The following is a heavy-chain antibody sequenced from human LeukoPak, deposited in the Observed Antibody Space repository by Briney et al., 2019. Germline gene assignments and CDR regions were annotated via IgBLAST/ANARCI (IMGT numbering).Heavy chain of an antibody. CDR1: GFTFSSYS. Sequence: GGSLRLSCAASGFTFSSYSMNWVRQAPGKGPEWVSYISSSSSTIYYADSVKGRFTISRDNAKNSLYLQMNSLRAEDTAVYYCARDRCSGGSCYPLDYRGQGTLVTVSS. J-gene: IGHJ4*02. CDR2: ISSSSSTI. D-gene: IGHD2-15*01. CDR3: ARDRCSGGSCYPLDY. V-gene: IGHV3-48*01.